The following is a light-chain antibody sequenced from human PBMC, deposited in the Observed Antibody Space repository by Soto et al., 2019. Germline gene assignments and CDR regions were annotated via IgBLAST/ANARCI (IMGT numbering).Light chain of an antibody. Sequence: EVVLTQSPVTLSLSPWERATLSCRASQSFRGLLAWYKQKPGQAPRXXSYDAYNRATGIPPRFSGSGSGTDFTLTISSLEPEDSAVYYCQQRHMWPITFGQGTRLEIK. CDR2: DAY. V-gene: IGKV3-11*01. CDR1: QSFRGL. J-gene: IGKJ5*01. CDR3: QQRHMWPIT.